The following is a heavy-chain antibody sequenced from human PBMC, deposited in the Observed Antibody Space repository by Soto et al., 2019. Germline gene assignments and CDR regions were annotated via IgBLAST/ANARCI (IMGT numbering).Heavy chain of an antibody. CDR3: ARDGDGYCSSTSCSNWFDP. CDR2: IYYSGST. CDR1: GGSISSGGYY. Sequence: SETLSLTCTVSGGSISSGGYYWSWIRQHPGKGLEWIGYIYYSGSTYYNPSLKSRVTISVDTSKNQFSLKLSSVTAADTAVYYCARDGDGYCSSTSCSNWFDPWGQGTLVTV. J-gene: IGHJ5*02. D-gene: IGHD2-2*01. V-gene: IGHV4-31*03.